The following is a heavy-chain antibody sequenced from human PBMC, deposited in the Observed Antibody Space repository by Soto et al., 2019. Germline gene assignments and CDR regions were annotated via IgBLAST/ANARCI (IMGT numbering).Heavy chain of an antibody. CDR1: GYTFTSYG. D-gene: IGHD3-10*01. J-gene: IGHJ4*02. CDR2: ISAYNGNT. Sequence: ASVKVSCKASGYTFTSYGISWVRQAPGQGLEWMGWISAYNGNTNYAQKLQGRVTMTTDTSTSTAYMELRSLRSDDTAVYYCAGDLDYYGSGSYSGYWGQGTLVTVSS. CDR3: AGDLDYYGSGSYSGY. V-gene: IGHV1-18*01.